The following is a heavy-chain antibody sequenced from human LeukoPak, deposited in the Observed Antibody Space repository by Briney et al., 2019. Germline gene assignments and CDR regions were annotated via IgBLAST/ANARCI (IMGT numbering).Heavy chain of an antibody. V-gene: IGHV1-18*01. CDR2: ISGFNGAT. CDR1: GYTFTIYG. Sequence: ASVKVSCKASGYTFTIYGISWVRQAPGQGLEWMGWISGFNGATNYAQKFQGRVTMTIDTSTDTTYMDLRTVTSDDTAIYYCARALPGAATAHNWFDPWGQGTLVTVSS. J-gene: IGHJ5*02. CDR3: ARALPGAATAHNWFDP. D-gene: IGHD6-13*01.